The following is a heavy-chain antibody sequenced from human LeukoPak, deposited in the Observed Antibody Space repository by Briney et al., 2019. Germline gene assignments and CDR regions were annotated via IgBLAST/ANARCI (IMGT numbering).Heavy chain of an antibody. CDR3: AKTIWTLIVVVPAAVDFDY. CDR1: GFTFSSYG. Sequence: GGSLRLSCAASGFTFSSYGMQWVRQAPGKGLEWVAFIRYDGSNKYYADSVKGRFTISRDNSKNTLYLQMNSLRAEDTAVYYCAKTIWTLIVVVPAAVDFDYWGQGTLVTVSS. CDR2: IRYDGSNK. D-gene: IGHD2-2*01. V-gene: IGHV3-30*02. J-gene: IGHJ4*02.